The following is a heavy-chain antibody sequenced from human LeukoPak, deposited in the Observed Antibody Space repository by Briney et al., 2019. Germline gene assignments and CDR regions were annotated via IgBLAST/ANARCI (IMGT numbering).Heavy chain of an antibody. V-gene: IGHV4-39*07. CDR1: GGSISSSSYY. D-gene: IGHD6-13*01. CDR3: ARVGSSWYRGIDY. CDR2: IYYSGST. Sequence: SETLSLTCTVSGGSISSSSYYWGWIRQPPGKGLEWIGSIYYSGSTYYNPSLKSRVTISVDTSKNQFSLKLSSVTAADTAVYYCARVGSSWYRGIDYWGQGTLVTVSS. J-gene: IGHJ4*02.